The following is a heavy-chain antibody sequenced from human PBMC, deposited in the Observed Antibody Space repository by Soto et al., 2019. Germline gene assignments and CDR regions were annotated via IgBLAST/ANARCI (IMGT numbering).Heavy chain of an antibody. CDR1: GFTVSSYG. Sequence: SLRLSCAASGFTVSSYGMHWVRQAPGKGLEWVAVIWYDGSNKYYADSVKGRFTISRDNSKNTLYLQMNSLRAEDTAVYYCATGSGSHLYFDDWGQGTLVTVSS. CDR3: ATGSGSHLYFDD. D-gene: IGHD3-3*01. V-gene: IGHV3-33*01. CDR2: IWYDGSNK. J-gene: IGHJ4*02.